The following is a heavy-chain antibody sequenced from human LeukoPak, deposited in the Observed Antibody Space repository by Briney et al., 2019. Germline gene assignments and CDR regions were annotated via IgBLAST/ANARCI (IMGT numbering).Heavy chain of an antibody. CDR1: GFTFSSYW. CDR2: IKQDGSEK. Sequence: GGSLRLSCAASGFTFSSYWMSWVRQAPGKGLEWVANIKQDGSEKYYVDSVKGRLTISRDNAKNSLYLQMNSLRAEDTAVYYCAREVYEYYFDCWGQGTLVTVSS. CDR3: AREVYEYYFDC. D-gene: IGHD1-14*01. J-gene: IGHJ4*02. V-gene: IGHV3-7*05.